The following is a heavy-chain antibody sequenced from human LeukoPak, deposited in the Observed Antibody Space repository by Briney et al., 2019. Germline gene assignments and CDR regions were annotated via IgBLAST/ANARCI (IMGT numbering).Heavy chain of an antibody. D-gene: IGHD1-26*01. CDR1: GYTFTDSY. CDR2: INPETFKV. Sequence: VASVKVSCKASGYTFTDSYIHWVRQAPGQGLEWLGWINPETFKVEYAERFQGRVTMTRDTSISTAYMELSSLRSEDTAVYFCARESGAAPAFGIWGQGTLVTVSS. CDR3: ARESGAAPAFGI. V-gene: IGHV1-2*02. J-gene: IGHJ3*02.